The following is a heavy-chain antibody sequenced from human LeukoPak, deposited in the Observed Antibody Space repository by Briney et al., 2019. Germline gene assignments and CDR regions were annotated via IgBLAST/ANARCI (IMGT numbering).Heavy chain of an antibody. D-gene: IGHD2-15*01. CDR3: ARHPGIVVVVAATYGWFDP. CDR1: GGSISSSSYY. CDR2: IYHSGST. Sequence: PSETLSLTCTVSGGSISSSSYYWGWIRQPLGKGLEWIGSIYHSGSTYYNPSLKSRVTISVDTSKNQFSLKLSSVTAADTAVYYCARHPGIVVVVAATYGWFDPWGQGTLVTVSS. V-gene: IGHV4-39*01. J-gene: IGHJ5*02.